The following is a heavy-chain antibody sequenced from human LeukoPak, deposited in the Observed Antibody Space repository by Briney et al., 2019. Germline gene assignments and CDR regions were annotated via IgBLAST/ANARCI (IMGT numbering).Heavy chain of an antibody. V-gene: IGHV3-48*01. CDR2: ISSSSSTI. D-gene: IGHD3-3*01. CDR3: ARLLRFLEWLPNGDAFDI. J-gene: IGHJ3*02. CDR1: GFTISDYW. Sequence: PGGSLRLSCAASGFTISDYWMSWVRQAPGKGLEWVSYISSSSSTIYYADSVKGRFTISRDNAKNSLYLQMNSLRAEDTAVYYCARLLRFLEWLPNGDAFDIWGQGTMVTVSS.